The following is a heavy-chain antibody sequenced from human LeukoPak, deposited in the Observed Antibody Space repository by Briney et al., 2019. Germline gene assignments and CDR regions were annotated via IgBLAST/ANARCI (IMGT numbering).Heavy chain of an antibody. V-gene: IGHV4-39*01. J-gene: IGHJ4*02. CDR3: TRITIHGNSDY. CDR1: DYSISSSSYY. CDR2: TFYSGST. Sequence: SETLSLTCTVSDYSISSSSYYWEWIRQPPGKGLEWIGSTFYSGSTYYNPSLKSRVTISVDMSKNQFSLKLRSVTAADTAMYYCTRITIHGNSDYWGQGTLVTVSS. D-gene: IGHD5-24*01.